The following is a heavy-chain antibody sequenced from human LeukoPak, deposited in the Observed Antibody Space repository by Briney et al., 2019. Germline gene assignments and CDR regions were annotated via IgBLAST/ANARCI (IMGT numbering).Heavy chain of an antibody. D-gene: IGHD3-3*02. CDR2: IYHSGST. V-gene: IGHV4-39*01. CDR1: GGSITSSSYY. J-gene: IGHJ4*02. CDR3: ARHKHYHYFDY. Sequence: SETLSLTCTVSGGSITSSSYYWGWIRQPPGKGLEWIGSIYHSGSTYYNPSLESRVTISVDMPKNHFSLKLNSVTAADTAVYYCARHKHYHYFDYWGQGTLVIVSS.